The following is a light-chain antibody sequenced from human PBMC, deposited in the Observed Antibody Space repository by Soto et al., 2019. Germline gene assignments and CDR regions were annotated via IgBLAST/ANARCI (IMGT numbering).Light chain of an antibody. CDR3: QQYGDSPYT. CDR2: GAS. J-gene: IGKJ2*01. V-gene: IGKV3-20*01. Sequence: EIVLTQSPATLSLSPGERAALSCGASQSVNNNFFAWYQQIPGQAPMLLIYGASSRASGIPARFSGSGSGTDFTLTIRRLEPEDFAVYYCQQYGDSPYTFGQGTKLQIK. CDR1: QSVNNNF.